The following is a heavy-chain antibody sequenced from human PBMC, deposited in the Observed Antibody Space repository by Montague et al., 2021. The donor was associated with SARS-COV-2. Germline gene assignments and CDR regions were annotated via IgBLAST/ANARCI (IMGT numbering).Heavy chain of an antibody. CDR2: IYYSGST. CDR3: AEQAPTRYCTSTTCFGAAFDI. Sequence: SETLSLTCTVSGVSISSYYWTWIRQPPGKGLEWIGFIYYSGSTNYNPSLKSRVTISVDTSKNQFSLKLSSVTAADTAVYYCAEQAPTRYCTSTTCFGAAFDIWGQGTMVTVSS. D-gene: IGHD2-2*01. J-gene: IGHJ3*02. CDR1: GVSISSYY. V-gene: IGHV4-59*08.